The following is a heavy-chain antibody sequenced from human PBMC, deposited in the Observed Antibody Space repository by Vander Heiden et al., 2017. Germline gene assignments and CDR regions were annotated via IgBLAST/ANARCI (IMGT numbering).Heavy chain of an antibody. Sequence: QVQLQESGPGLVKPSQTLSLTCTVSGGSISSGGYYWSWIRQHPGKGLEWIGYIYYSGSTYYNPSLKSRVTISVDTSKNQFSLKLSSVTAADTAVYYCARVSYYYGSSPYYYYGMDVWGQGTTVTVSS. CDR2: IYYSGST. CDR1: GGSISSGGYY. D-gene: IGHD3-10*01. J-gene: IGHJ6*02. V-gene: IGHV4-31*03. CDR3: ARVSYYYGSSPYYYYGMDV.